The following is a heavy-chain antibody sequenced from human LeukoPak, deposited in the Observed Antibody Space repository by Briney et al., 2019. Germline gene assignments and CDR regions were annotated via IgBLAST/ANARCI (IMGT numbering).Heavy chain of an antibody. CDR3: ARDEIAARHYYYYYYMDV. Sequence: GGSLRLSCAASGFTFSSYWMSWVRQAPGKGLEWVANIKQDGSEKYYVDSVKGRFTISRDNAKNSLYLQMNSLRAEDTAVYYCARDEIAARHYYYYYYMDVWGKGTTVTVSS. CDR1: GFTFSSYW. D-gene: IGHD6-6*01. CDR2: IKQDGSEK. V-gene: IGHV3-7*01. J-gene: IGHJ6*03.